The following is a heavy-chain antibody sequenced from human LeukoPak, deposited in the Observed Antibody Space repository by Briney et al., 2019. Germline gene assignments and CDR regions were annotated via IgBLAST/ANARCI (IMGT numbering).Heavy chain of an antibody. D-gene: IGHD3-9*01. CDR3: ARGANYDILTGYMYYFDY. CDR1: GFTVSSNY. J-gene: IGHJ4*02. CDR2: IYSGGST. Sequence: GGSLRLSCAASGFTVSSNYMSWDRQAPGKGLEWVSVIYSGGSTYYADSVKGRFTISRDNSKNTLYLQMNSLRAEDTAVYYCARGANYDILTGYMYYFDYWGQGTLVTVSS. V-gene: IGHV3-66*02.